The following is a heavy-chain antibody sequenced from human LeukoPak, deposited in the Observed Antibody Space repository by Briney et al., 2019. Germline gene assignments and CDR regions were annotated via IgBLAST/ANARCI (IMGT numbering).Heavy chain of an antibody. CDR1: SFTFISYG. V-gene: IGHV3-30*02. D-gene: IGHD3-3*01. CDR3: ADARKRISICGVVSPPYYYMDV. Sequence: PGGSLRLSCAASSFTFISYGMHWVRQAPGKGLEWVAFIRYDGSNKYYADSVKGRFTISRDNSKNTLYLQMNSLRAEDTAVYYSADARKRISICGVVSPPYYYMDVWGKGTTVTASS. J-gene: IGHJ6*03. CDR2: IRYDGSNK.